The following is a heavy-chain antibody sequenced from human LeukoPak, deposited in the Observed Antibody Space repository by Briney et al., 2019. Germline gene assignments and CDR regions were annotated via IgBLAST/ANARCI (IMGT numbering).Heavy chain of an antibody. D-gene: IGHD4-17*01. CDR3: AKSPYGDYIYQGTHWSFDL. J-gene: IGHJ2*01. Sequence: GRSLRLSCAASGFTFDDYAMHWVRQAPGKGLEWVSGISWNSGSIGYADSVKGRFTISRDNAKNSLYLQMNSLRAEDMALYYCAKSPYGDYIYQGTHWSFDLWGRGTLVTVSS. CDR2: ISWNSGSI. CDR1: GFTFDDYA. V-gene: IGHV3-9*03.